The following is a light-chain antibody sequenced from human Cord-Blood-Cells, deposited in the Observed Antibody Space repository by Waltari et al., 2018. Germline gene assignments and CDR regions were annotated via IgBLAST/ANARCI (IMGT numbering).Light chain of an antibody. CDR3: CSYAGSSTWV. V-gene: IGLV2-23*01. CDR2: EGS. Sequence: QSALTQPASVSGSPGQSITISCTGTSSDVGTYNLVPWYQQHPAKAPKLMLYEGSKRPSGVSNRFSGSKSGNTASLTISGLQAEDEADYYCCSYAGSSTWVFGGGTKLTVL. J-gene: IGLJ3*02. CDR1: SSDVGTYNL.